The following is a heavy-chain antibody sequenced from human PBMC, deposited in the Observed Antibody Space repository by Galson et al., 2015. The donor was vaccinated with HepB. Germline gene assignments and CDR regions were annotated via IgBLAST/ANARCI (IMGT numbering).Heavy chain of an antibody. CDR1: GFTFSSYG. CDR2: ISYDGSNK. CDR3: AKAIYGMDV. V-gene: IGHV3-30*18. Sequence: SLRLSCAASGFTFSSYGMHWVRQAPGKGLEWVAVISYDGSNKYYADSVKGRFTISRDNSKNTLYLQMNSLRAEDTAVYYCAKAIYGMDVWGQGTTVTVSS. J-gene: IGHJ6*02.